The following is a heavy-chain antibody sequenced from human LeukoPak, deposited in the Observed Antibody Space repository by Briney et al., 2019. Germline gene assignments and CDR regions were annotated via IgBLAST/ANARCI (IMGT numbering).Heavy chain of an antibody. CDR1: GGSISSYY. V-gene: IGHV4-4*07. CDR3: ARSPYYDFWSGYYYLDY. CDR2: IYTSGST. J-gene: IGHJ4*02. Sequence: KTSETLSLTCTVSGGSISSYYWSWIRQPAGKGLEWIGRIYTSGSTNYNPSLKSRVTMSVDTSKNQFSLKLSSVTAADTAVYYCARSPYYDFWSGYYYLDYWGQGTLVTVSS. D-gene: IGHD3-3*01.